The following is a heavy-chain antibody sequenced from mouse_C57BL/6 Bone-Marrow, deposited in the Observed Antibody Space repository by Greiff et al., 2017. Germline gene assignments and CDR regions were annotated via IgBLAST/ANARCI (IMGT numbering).Heavy chain of an antibody. CDR3: AREGWLYYAMDY. V-gene: IGHV5-16*01. J-gene: IGHJ4*01. D-gene: IGHD2-3*01. CDR2: INYDGSST. CDR1: GFTFSDYY. Sequence: EVQLVESEGGLVQPGSSMKLSCTASGFTFSDYYMAWVRQVPEKGLEWVANINYDGSSTYYLDSLKSRFIISRDNAKNILYLQMSSLKSEDTATYYCAREGWLYYAMDYWGQGTSVTVSS.